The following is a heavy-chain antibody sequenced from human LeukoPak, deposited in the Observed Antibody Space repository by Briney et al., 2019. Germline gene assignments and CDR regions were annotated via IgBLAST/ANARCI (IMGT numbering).Heavy chain of an antibody. CDR1: GFTFSDYS. CDR3: ARSSGYPFFDY. J-gene: IGHJ4*02. D-gene: IGHD3-22*01. Sequence: GGSLRLSCEASGFTFSDYSMNCVRQAPGEGLEWLSYITSTSDTIYYADSVKGRFTSSRDNAKNSVYLQMNSLRAEDTAVYYCARSSGYPFFDYWGQGTLVTVSS. CDR2: ITSTSDTI. V-gene: IGHV3-48*01.